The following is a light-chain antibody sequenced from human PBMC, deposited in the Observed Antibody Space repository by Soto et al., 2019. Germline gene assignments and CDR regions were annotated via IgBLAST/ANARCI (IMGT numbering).Light chain of an antibody. CDR2: VAS. Sequence: DIQMTQSLSSLSASVGDRVTITCRASQSISNSLSWYQQKPGKAPNFLIYVASTLQSGVPSRFSGSGSGTHFTLTISSLQPEDVATYYCQQTFSPRYTFGQGSKLEIK. V-gene: IGKV1-39*01. CDR1: QSISNS. J-gene: IGKJ2*01. CDR3: QQTFSPRYT.